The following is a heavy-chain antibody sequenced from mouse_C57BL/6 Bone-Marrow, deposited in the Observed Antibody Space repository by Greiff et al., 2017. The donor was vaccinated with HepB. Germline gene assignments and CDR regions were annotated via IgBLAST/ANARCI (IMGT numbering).Heavy chain of an antibody. D-gene: IGHD4-1*02. V-gene: IGHV5-2*01. CDR1: EYEFPSHD. CDR2: INSDGGST. CDR3: ARFNWGSYWYFDV. Sequence: EVNVVESGGGLVQPGESLKLSCESNEYEFPSHDMSWVRKTPEKRLELVAAINSDGGSTYYPDTMERRFIISRDNTKKTLYLQMSSLRSEDTALYYSARFNWGSYWYFDVWGTGTTVTVSS. J-gene: IGHJ1*03.